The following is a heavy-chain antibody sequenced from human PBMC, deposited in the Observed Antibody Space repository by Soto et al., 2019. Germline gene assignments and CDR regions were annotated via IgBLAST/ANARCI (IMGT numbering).Heavy chain of an antibody. V-gene: IGHV3-23*01. J-gene: IGHJ4*02. Sequence: EVQLLESGGGLVQPGGSLRLSCAASGFTFSSYAMSWVRQAPGKGLEWVSGISGSISGICASTSYGDSVKGRFTIARDNSKNRLYLQMNIPRAEDTAVYYCAQVQAHGGNTALDYGGQVTLLTVSS. CDR2: ISGSISGICAST. CDR1: GFTFSSYA. CDR3: AQVQAHGGNTALDY. D-gene: IGHD1-26*01.